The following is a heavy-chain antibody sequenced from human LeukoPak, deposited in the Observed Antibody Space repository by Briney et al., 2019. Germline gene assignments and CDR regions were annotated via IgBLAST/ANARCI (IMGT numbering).Heavy chain of an antibody. V-gene: IGHV3-23*01. J-gene: IGHJ4*02. CDR3: TTFLSPVVVVAAIDH. CDR2: STGTGYST. Sequence: GGSLRLSCAASEFTFSNYAMSWVRQAPGKGLEWVSGSTGTGYSTYYADSVKGRFTISRDNSKNTLYLQMNSLKTEDTAVYYCTTFLSPVVVVAAIDHWGQGTLVTVSS. CDR1: EFTFSNYA. D-gene: IGHD2-15*01.